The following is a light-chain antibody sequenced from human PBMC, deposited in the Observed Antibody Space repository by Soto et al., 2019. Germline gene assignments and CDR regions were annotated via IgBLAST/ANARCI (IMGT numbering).Light chain of an antibody. CDR3: QQRNSWPWT. V-gene: IGKV3-11*01. CDR1: QSVSSY. J-gene: IGKJ1*01. CDR2: DAS. Sequence: EIVLTQSPATLSLSPGERATLSCRASQSVSSYLAWYQQKLGQAPRLLIYDASNRATGIPARISGSGSGTDFTLTISSLEPEDFAVYYCQQRNSWPWTFGQGIKVEIK.